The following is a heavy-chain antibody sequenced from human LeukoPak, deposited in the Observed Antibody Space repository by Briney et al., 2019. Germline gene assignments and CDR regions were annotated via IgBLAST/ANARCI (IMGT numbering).Heavy chain of an antibody. V-gene: IGHV3-49*03. CDR3: TKPRGNYYDSSGYTYYFDY. CDR2: IRSKAYGGTT. D-gene: IGHD3-22*01. Sequence: GGSLRLSCTASGFTFGDYAMSWFRQAPGKGLEWVGFIRSKAYGGTTEYAASVKGRFTISRDDSKSIAYLQINSLKTEDTAVYYCTKPRGNYYDSSGYTYYFDYWGQGTLVTVSS. CDR1: GFTFGDYA. J-gene: IGHJ4*02.